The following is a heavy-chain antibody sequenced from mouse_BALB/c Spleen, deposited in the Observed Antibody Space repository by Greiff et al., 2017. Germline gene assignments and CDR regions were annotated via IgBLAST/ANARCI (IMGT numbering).Heavy chain of an antibody. V-gene: IGHV1S81*02. D-gene: IGHD6-5*01. Sequence: QVQLKQPGAELVKPGASVKLSCKASGYTFTSYWMHWVKQRPGQGLEWIGEINPSNGRTNYNEKFKSKATLTVDKSSSTAYMQLSSLTSEDSAVYYCAQARLDYWGQGTTRTVSS. CDR2: INPSNGRT. CDR1: GYTFTSYW. CDR3: AQARLDY. J-gene: IGHJ2*01.